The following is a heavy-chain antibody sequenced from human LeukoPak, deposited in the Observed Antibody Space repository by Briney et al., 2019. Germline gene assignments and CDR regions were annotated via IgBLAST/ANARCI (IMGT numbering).Heavy chain of an antibody. CDR3: ARGWSSDHFDY. CDR1: GFTFSSYS. Sequence: GGSLRLSCAASGFTFSSYSINWVRQAPGRGLEWVSSISTSSSYIYYADSVKGRFTISRDNAKNSLYLQMNSLRVEDTAVYYGARGWSSDHFDYWGQGTLVTVSS. J-gene: IGHJ4*02. CDR2: ISTSSSYI. D-gene: IGHD3-22*01. V-gene: IGHV3-21*01.